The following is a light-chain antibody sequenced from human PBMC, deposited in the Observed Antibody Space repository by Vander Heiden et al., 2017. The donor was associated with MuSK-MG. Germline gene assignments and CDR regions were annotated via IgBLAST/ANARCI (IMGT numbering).Light chain of an antibody. CDR1: QSVTSSY. J-gene: IGKJ4*01. Sequence: EIVFTQSPGTLSLSPGERATLSCRASQSVTSSYLGWYQQKGGQAPRLLIYGASSRATGIPDRFSGSGSGTDFTLTISGLEPEDFAVYYCQQDYSSPLTFGGGTKVEIK. V-gene: IGKV3-20*01. CDR2: GAS. CDR3: QQDYSSPLT.